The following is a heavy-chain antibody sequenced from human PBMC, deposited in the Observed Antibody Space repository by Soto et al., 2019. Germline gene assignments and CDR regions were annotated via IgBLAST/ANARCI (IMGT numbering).Heavy chain of an antibody. Sequence: GSLRLSCAASGSSVRSSQMSWVRQAPGKGLEWVSIIFSDGTTHYGVSVKGRFTISRDSARNTVYLQMNGLRVDDTAVYYCTRHKWNDPSPPFDYWGQGSLVTVSS. V-gene: IGHV3-53*01. CDR3: TRHKWNDPSPPFDY. J-gene: IGHJ4*02. D-gene: IGHD1-1*01. CDR2: IFSDGTT. CDR1: GSSVRSSQ.